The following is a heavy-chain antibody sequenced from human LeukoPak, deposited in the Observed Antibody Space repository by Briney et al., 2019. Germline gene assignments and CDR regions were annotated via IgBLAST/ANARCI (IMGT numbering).Heavy chain of an antibody. V-gene: IGHV3-74*01. J-gene: IGHJ4*02. Sequence: GGSLRLSCATSGFIFSSYWMHWVRHAPGKGLVWVSRINSDGSSTTYADSVKGRFTISRDNAKNTLYLQMNSLRAEDTAVYHCAIDGISCTGGYCYFASWGQGTLVTVSS. D-gene: IGHD2-8*02. CDR1: GFIFSSYW. CDR3: AIDGISCTGGYCYFAS. CDR2: INSDGSST.